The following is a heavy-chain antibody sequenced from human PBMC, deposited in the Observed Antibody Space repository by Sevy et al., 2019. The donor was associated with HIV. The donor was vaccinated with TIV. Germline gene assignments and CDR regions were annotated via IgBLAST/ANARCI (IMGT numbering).Heavy chain of an antibody. J-gene: IGHJ4*02. V-gene: IGHV1-3*01. Sequence: GASVKVSCKTSGYTFTNYAIHWVRQAPGQGLEWMGWIHGGNGDTKYSQKFQGRVTTSRDTSASIAYMELSSLGSEDTAIYYCARDLFMSGYNYDPAFDNWGQGTLVTVSS. CDR2: IHGGNGDT. CDR3: ARDLFMSGYNYDPAFDN. CDR1: GYTFTNYA. D-gene: IGHD5-12*01.